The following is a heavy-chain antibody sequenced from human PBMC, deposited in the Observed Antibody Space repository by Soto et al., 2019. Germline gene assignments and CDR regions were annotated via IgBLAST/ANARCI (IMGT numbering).Heavy chain of an antibody. CDR3: ASGGTTVTTYYYYGMDV. D-gene: IGHD4-17*01. CDR2: IKQDGSEK. J-gene: IGHJ6*02. V-gene: IGHV3-7*01. Sequence: GGSLRLSCAASGFTFSSYWMSWVRQAPGKGLEWVANIKQDGSEKYYVDSVKGRFTISRDNAKNSLYLQMNSLRAEDTAVYYCASGGTTVTTYYYYGMDVWGQGTTVTVSS. CDR1: GFTFSSYW.